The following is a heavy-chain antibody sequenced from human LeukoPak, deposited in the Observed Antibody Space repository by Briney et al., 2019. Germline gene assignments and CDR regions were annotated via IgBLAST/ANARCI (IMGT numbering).Heavy chain of an antibody. J-gene: IGHJ4*02. D-gene: IGHD7-27*01. V-gene: IGHV3-33*01. Sequence: GGSLRLSCAASGFTFSSYGMHWVRQAPGKCLEWVAVIWYDGSNKYYADSVKGRFTISRDNSKNTLYLQMNSLRAEDTAVYYCARDKAGDHDYWGQGTLVTVSS. CDR1: GFTFSSYG. CDR3: ARDKAGDHDY. CDR2: IWYDGSNK.